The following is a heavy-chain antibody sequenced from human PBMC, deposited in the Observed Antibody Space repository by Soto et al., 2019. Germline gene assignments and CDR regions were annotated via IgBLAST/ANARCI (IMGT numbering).Heavy chain of an antibody. CDR3: AKWQIQNRFLEWLNDG. CDR2: ISGSGGST. Sequence: GGSLRLSCAASGFTFSSYAMSWVRQAPGKGLEWVSAISGSGGSTYYADSVKGRFTISRDNSKNTLYLQMNSLRAEDTAVYYCAKWQIQNRFLEWLNDGWGQGTTVTVSS. D-gene: IGHD3-3*01. J-gene: IGHJ6*02. V-gene: IGHV3-23*01. CDR1: GFTFSSYA.